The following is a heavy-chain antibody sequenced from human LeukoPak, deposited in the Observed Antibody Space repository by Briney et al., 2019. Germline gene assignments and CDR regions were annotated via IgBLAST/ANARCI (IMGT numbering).Heavy chain of an antibody. V-gene: IGHV3-74*01. CDR1: GFTLSSYW. J-gene: IGHJ4*02. Sequence: GSLRLSCAASGFTLSSYWMHWVRQVPGKGLVWVSRINFDGSSTNYADSVKGRFTISRDNAKNTLYLQMNNLSAEDTAVYSCARANNFDYWGQGTLVTVSS. D-gene: IGHD4/OR15-4a*01. CDR3: ARANNFDY. CDR2: INFDGSST.